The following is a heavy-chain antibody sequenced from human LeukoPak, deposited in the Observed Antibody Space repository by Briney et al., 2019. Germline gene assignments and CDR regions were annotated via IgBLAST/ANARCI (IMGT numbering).Heavy chain of an antibody. CDR2: IYHSGST. CDR3: AREEGEWYDAFDI. J-gene: IGHJ3*02. CDR1: GGSISSGGYY. V-gene: IGHV4-30-2*01. D-gene: IGHD3-16*01. Sequence: SETLSLTCTVSGGSISSGGYYWSWIRQPPGKGLEWIGYIYHSGSTYYNPSLKSRVTISVDRSKNQFSLKLSSVTAADTAVYYCAREEGEWYDAFDIWGRGTMVTVSS.